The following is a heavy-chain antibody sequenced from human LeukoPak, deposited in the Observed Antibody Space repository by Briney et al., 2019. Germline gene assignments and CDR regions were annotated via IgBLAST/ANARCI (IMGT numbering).Heavy chain of an antibody. J-gene: IGHJ6*04. V-gene: IGHV3-48*03. CDR3: AELGITMIGGV. Sequence: GGSLRLSCAASGFTFSSYEMNWVRQAPGKGLEWVSYISSSGSTIYYADSVKGRFTISRDNAKNSLYLQMNTLTAKKTAVYYCAELGITMIGGVWGKGTTVTISS. CDR2: ISSSGSTI. D-gene: IGHD3-10*02. CDR1: GFTFSSYE.